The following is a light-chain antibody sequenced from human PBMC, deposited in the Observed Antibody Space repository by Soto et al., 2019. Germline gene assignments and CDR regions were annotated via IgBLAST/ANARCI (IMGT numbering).Light chain of an antibody. Sequence: DIQMTQSPSSLAASVGDRVTITCRASQGIIDYLAWYQQKPGRAPKLLIYAASTLHSGVPSRFSGSGAGTDFTLTISSLHPEDVATDYCQKYNSAPRTFGQGTKVEIK. J-gene: IGKJ1*01. CDR3: QKYNSAPRT. V-gene: IGKV1-27*01. CDR2: AAS. CDR1: QGIIDY.